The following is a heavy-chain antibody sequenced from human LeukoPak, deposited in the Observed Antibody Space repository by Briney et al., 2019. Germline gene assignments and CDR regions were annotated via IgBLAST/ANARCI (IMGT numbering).Heavy chain of an antibody. Sequence: SEPLSLTCTVSGGSISSTSYYWGWIRQPPGKGLEWIGCIYYRGSTYYNPSLKSRVTISVDTSKNQFSLKLSSVTAADTAVYYCARHPYQLLWLPWLDPWGQGTLVTVSS. CDR3: ARHPYQLLWLPWLDP. CDR2: IYYRGST. CDR1: GGSISSTSYY. J-gene: IGHJ5*02. D-gene: IGHD2-2*01. V-gene: IGHV4-39*01.